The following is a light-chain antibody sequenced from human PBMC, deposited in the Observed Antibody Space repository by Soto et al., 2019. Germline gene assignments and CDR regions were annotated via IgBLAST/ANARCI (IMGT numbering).Light chain of an antibody. CDR3: QQRSNWPLT. CDR2: DAS. J-gene: IGKJ4*01. V-gene: IGKV3-11*01. CDR1: QRVSSY. Sequence: EIVLTQSPATLSLSPGERATLSCRTSQRVSSYLAWYQQKPGQAHRLLIYDASNRATGIPARFSGSGSGTDLTLTIRSLEPEDFAVYYCQQRSNWPLTFGGGTKVEIK.